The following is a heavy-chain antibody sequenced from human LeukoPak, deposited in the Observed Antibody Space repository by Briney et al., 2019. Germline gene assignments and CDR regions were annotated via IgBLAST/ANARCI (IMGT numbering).Heavy chain of an antibody. CDR3: AREDILTGYYGMDV. D-gene: IGHD3-9*01. CDR1: GFTFSSYS. Sequence: GGSLRLSCAASGFTFSSYSMNWVRQAPGKGLEWVSVIYSGGSTYYADSVKGRFTISRDNSKNTLYLQMNSLRAEDTAVYYCAREDILTGYYGMDVWGQGTTVTVSS. J-gene: IGHJ6*02. CDR2: IYSGGST. V-gene: IGHV3-53*01.